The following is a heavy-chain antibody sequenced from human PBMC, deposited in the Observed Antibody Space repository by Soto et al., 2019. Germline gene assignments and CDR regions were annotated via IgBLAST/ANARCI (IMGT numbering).Heavy chain of an antibody. CDR1: GFTFSSYS. D-gene: IGHD3-3*01. V-gene: IGHV3-21*01. Sequence: GGSLRLSCAASGFTFSSYSMNWVRQAPGKGLEWVSSISSSSSYIYYADSVKGRFTISRDNAKNSLYLQMNSLRAEDTAVYYCARDTSPDSPPNYDFWSGYDYWGQEPWSPSPQ. CDR2: ISSSSSYI. J-gene: IGHJ4*01. CDR3: ARDTSPDSPPNYDFWSGYDY.